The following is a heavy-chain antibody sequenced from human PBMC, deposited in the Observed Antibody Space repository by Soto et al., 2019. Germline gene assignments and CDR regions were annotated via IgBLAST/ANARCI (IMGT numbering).Heavy chain of an antibody. V-gene: IGHV3-30*18. CDR1: GFTFSSYG. CDR3: AKAWTYYDILTGYSN. D-gene: IGHD3-9*01. CDR2: ISYDGSNK. J-gene: IGHJ4*02. Sequence: QVQLVESGGGVVQPGRSLRLSCAASGFTFSSYGMHWVRQAPGKGLEWVAVISYDGSNKYYADSVKGRFTISRDNSKNSLYLQMNSVRAEDTAVYYCAKAWTYYDILTGYSNWGQGTLVTVSS.